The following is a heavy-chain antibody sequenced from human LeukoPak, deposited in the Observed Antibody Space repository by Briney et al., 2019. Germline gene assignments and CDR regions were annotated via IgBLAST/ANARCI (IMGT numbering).Heavy chain of an antibody. D-gene: IGHD1-7*01. J-gene: IGHJ4*02. CDR1: GFTFSDHH. CDR3: AGYHWHYGVVY. CDR2: ISRSGDTI. V-gene: IGHV3-11*01. Sequence: GGSLRLSCAASGFTFSDHHMSWIRQAPGKGLEWISYISRSGDTIDYADSVKGRFTISRDNAKNSLYLQMNSLRADDTAVYYCAGYHWHYGVVYWGQGTLVTVSS.